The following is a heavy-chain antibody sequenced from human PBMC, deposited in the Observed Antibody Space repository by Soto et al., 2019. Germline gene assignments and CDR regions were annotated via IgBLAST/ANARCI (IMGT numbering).Heavy chain of an antibody. D-gene: IGHD3-16*01. CDR1: GFTFSSYW. J-gene: IGHJ6*02. V-gene: IGHV3-7*03. CDR2: IKQDGSEK. Sequence: GGSLRLSCAASGFTFSSYWMSWVRQAPGKGLEWVANIKQDGSEKYYVDSVKGRFTISRDNAKNSLYLQMNSLRAEDTAVYYCARDMIRRSYYGMDVWGQGTTVTVSS. CDR3: ARDMIRRSYYGMDV.